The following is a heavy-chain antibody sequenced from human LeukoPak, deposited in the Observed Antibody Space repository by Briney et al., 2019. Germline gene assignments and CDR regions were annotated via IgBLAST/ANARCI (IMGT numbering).Heavy chain of an antibody. J-gene: IGHJ4*02. CDR1: GFSFRSYS. V-gene: IGHV3-21*01. CDR3: LVAFYYDFWSGSRRTFGDTVDY. D-gene: IGHD3-3*01. CDR2: ISSSTSYI. Sequence: GGSLRLSCAASGFSFRSYSMNWVRQAPGKGLEWVSSISSSTSYIYYADSVKGRFTISRDNAKNSLYLQMNSLRAEDTAVYYCLVAFYYDFWSGSRRTFGDTVDYWGQGTLVTVSS.